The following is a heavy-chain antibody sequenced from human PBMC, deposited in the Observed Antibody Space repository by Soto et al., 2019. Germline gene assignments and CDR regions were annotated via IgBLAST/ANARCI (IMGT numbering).Heavy chain of an antibody. J-gene: IGHJ5*02. Sequence: AGSLRLSCEASGFTFSTSAMSWVRQAQGKGLEWVSTISGSGGGKYYADSVNGRFTISGDNSKNTLCLQMNSLRAEDTAAYYCARLGGYYQSLDPWGLGTLVTVSX. CDR2: ISGSGGGK. D-gene: IGHD3-22*01. CDR1: GFTFSTSA. V-gene: IGHV3-23*01. CDR3: ARLGGYYQSLDP.